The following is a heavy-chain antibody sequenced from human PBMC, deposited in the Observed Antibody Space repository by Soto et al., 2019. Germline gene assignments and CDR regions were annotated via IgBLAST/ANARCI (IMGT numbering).Heavy chain of an antibody. Sequence: EVQLLESGGGLVQPGGSLRLSCAASGFTFSSYAMSWVRQAPGKGLEWVSAISGSGGSTYYADSVKGRFTISRDNSKNTLYLQMNSLRAEDTAVYYCAISPTRILTHNDYWGQGTLVTVSS. CDR1: GFTFSSYA. J-gene: IGHJ4*02. CDR3: AISPTRILTHNDY. CDR2: ISGSGGST. V-gene: IGHV3-23*01. D-gene: IGHD3-9*01.